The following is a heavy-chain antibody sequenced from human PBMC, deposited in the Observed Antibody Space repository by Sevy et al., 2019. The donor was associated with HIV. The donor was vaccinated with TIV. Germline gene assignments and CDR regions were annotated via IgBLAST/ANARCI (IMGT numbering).Heavy chain of an antibody. CDR3: ATCDSTGYYYSWLDY. Sequence: GGSLRLSCAASGFAFNTYAMHWVRQAPGRGLEWVAIISYNGNNQYYADSVKGRFTISRDNSKNTLYLQMNSLRAEDTAVYYCATCDSTGYYYSWLDYWGQGTLVTVSS. CDR2: ISYNGNNQ. CDR1: GFAFNTYA. J-gene: IGHJ4*02. D-gene: IGHD3-22*01. V-gene: IGHV3-30-3*01.